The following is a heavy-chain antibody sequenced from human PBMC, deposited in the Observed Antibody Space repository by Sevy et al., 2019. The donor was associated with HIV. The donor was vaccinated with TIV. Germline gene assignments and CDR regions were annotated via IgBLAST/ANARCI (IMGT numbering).Heavy chain of an antibody. CDR1: GGSFSDYY. Sequence: AETLSLTCAVYGGSFSDYYWSWIRQPPGGGLEWIGEISHIGSTNYNPSLKSRVTMSLDTSTNQFSLKLKSMPAADTAVYYCARIIASVLPGPLGLFFRLYSNWFGPWGQGTLVPVSS. CDR2: ISHIGST. V-gene: IGHV4-34*01. D-gene: IGHD2-2*01. CDR3: ARIIASVLPGPLGLFFRLYSNWFGP. J-gene: IGHJ5*02.